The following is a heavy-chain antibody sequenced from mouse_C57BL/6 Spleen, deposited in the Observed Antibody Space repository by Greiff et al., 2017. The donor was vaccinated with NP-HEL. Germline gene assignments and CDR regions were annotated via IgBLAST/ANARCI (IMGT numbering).Heavy chain of an antibody. J-gene: IGHJ4*01. V-gene: IGHV10-1*01. CDR1: GFSFNTYA. CDR3: VRHEPAMDY. CDR2: IRSKSNNYAT. Sequence: EVQRVESGGGLVQPKGSLKLSCAASGFSFNTYAMNWVRQAPGKGLEWVARIRSKSNNYATYYADSVKDRFTISRDDSESMLYLQMNNLKTEDTAMYYCVRHEPAMDYWGQGTSVTVSS.